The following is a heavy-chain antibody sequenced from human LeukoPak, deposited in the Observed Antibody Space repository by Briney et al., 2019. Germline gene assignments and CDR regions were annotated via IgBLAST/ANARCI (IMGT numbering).Heavy chain of an antibody. J-gene: IGHJ4*02. CDR2: IYYSGNT. D-gene: IGHD6-13*01. V-gene: IGHV4-59*01. CDR1: GGSITYSYY. CDR3: AKDGGYSSSWLPSDY. Sequence: PSETLSLTCTVSGGSITYSYYWSWIRQPPGKGLEWIGYIYYSGNTNIDPSLKSRLTISVDTSKNQFSLDLRSVTAADTAVYYCAKDGGYSSSWLPSDYWGQGTLVTVSS.